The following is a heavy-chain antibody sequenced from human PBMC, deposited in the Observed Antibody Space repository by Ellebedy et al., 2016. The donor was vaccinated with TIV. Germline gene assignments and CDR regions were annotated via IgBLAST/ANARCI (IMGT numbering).Heavy chain of an antibody. CDR2: ISAYDGHP. D-gene: IGHD5-12*01. CDR3: ARISGYDFGDAFDI. J-gene: IGHJ3*02. V-gene: IGHV1-18*01. CDR1: GYTLSNYG. Sequence: AASVKVSCKASGYTLSNYGITWVRQAPGQGLEWTGWISAYDGHPYYAQEFQGRLTMTTDTSTSTAYMDLRSLRSDDTAIYYCARISGYDFGDAFDIWGQGTMVTVSS.